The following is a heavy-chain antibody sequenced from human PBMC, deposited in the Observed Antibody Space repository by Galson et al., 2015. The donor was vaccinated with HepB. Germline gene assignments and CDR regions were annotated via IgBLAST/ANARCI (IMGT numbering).Heavy chain of an antibody. V-gene: IGHV5-51*01. D-gene: IGHD2-21*01. Sequence: QSGAEVKKPGESLKISCKGSGYSFINYWIGWVRQMPGKGLECMGIIYPGDSDTRYSPSFQGQVTISVDKSISTAYLQWSTLKASATAMYYCASLWKTSATADAFEIWGQGTTVTVSS. CDR3: ASLWKTSATADAFEI. CDR1: GYSFINYW. CDR2: IYPGDSDT. J-gene: IGHJ3*02.